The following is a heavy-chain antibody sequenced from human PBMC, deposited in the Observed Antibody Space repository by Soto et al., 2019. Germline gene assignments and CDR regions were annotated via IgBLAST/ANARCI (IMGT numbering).Heavy chain of an antibody. J-gene: IGHJ3*02. CDR3: ARGGAKYYYDSSGYYQDAFDI. CDR2: FIPIFGTA. CDR1: GGTFSSYA. Sequence: QVQLVQSGAEVKKPGSSVKVSCKASGGTFSSYAISWVRQAPGQGLEWMGGFIPIFGTANYAQKFQGRVTITADESTSTAYMELSSLRSEDTAVYYCARGGAKYYYDSSGYYQDAFDIWGQGTMVTVSS. D-gene: IGHD3-22*01. V-gene: IGHV1-69*01.